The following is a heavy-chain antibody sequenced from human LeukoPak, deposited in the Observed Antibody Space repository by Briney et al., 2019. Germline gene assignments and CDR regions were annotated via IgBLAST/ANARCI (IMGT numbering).Heavy chain of an antibody. Sequence: HPGGSLRLSCAASGFTFDDYAMHWVRHAPGKGLEWVSGISWSSGSIGYAESAKGRFTISRDNAKNSLYLQMNSLRVEDTALYYCAKGPPKESGSYYYPFDIWGQGTMVTVSS. V-gene: IGHV3-9*01. CDR1: GFTFDDYA. CDR3: AKGPPKESGSYYYPFDI. D-gene: IGHD1-26*01. CDR2: ISWSSGSI. J-gene: IGHJ3*02.